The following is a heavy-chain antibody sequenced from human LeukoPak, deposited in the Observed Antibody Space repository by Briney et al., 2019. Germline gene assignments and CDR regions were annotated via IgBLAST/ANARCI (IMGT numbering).Heavy chain of an antibody. CDR1: GFTFSSIA. J-gene: IGHJ4*02. CDR2: ISGSGGGT. Sequence: GGSLRLSCAASGFTFSSIAMSWVRQAPDKGLEWVSTISGSGGGTYYADSVKGRFTISRDDSRNTLYLQMNSLRADDTAVYYCAKDLGRYRNNFFDYWGQGNLVTVSS. V-gene: IGHV3-23*01. CDR3: AKDLGRYRNNFFDY. D-gene: IGHD1-26*01.